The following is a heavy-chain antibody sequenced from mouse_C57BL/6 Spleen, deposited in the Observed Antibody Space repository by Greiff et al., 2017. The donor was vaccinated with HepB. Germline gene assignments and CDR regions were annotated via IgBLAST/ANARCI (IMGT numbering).Heavy chain of an antibody. CDR2: IYPSDSET. J-gene: IGHJ1*03. CDR3: ARGEILTGDWYFDV. CDR1: GYTFTSYW. V-gene: IGHV1-61*01. Sequence: QVQLQQPGAELVRPGSSVKLSCKASGYTFTSYWMDWVKQRPGQGLEWIGNIYPSDSETHYNQKFKDKATLTVDKSSSTAYMQLSSLTSEDSAVYYCARGEILTGDWYFDVWGTGTTVTVSS. D-gene: IGHD4-1*01.